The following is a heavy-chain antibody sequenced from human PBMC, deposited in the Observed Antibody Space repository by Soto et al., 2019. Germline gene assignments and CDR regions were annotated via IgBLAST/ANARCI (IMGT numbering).Heavy chain of an antibody. J-gene: IGHJ6*02. CDR1: GGTLSSYA. Sequence: QVQLVQSGAEVKKPGSSVKVSCKASGGTLSSYAINWVRQAPGQGLEWMGGIIRIFGTPDYAQRFQGRVTITADESTGTAYMALSSLRSEDTAGYYCARQGSNEYSYYGRDVWGQGTTVTVSS. V-gene: IGHV1-69*12. CDR2: IIRIFGTP. CDR3: ARQGSNEYSYYGRDV. D-gene: IGHD3-10*01.